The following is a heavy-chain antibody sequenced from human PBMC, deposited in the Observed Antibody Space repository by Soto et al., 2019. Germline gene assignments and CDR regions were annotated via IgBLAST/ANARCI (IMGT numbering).Heavy chain of an antibody. V-gene: IGHV3-23*01. J-gene: IGHJ4*02. D-gene: IGHD6-13*01. Sequence: EVQLLESGGGLVQPGGSLRLSCAASGFTFSSYAMSWVRQAPGKGLEWVSAISGSGGSTYYADSVKGRFTISRDNSKKTVNLQMSGLSAEETSVYYCAKSSSSWYGVDYWGQGTLVSVSS. CDR3: AKSSSSWYGVDY. CDR2: ISGSGGST. CDR1: GFTFSSYA.